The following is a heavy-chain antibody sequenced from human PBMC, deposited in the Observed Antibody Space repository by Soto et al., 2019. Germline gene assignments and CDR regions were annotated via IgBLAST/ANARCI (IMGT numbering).Heavy chain of an antibody. J-gene: IGHJ6*02. CDR1: GFTFSSYS. CDR2: ISSSSSYI. D-gene: IGHD2-15*01. CDR3: PRELIVLPYYYYGMDV. V-gene: IGHV3-21*01. Sequence: PGGSLRLSCAASGFTFSSYSMNWVCQAPGKGLEWVSSISSSSSYIYYADSVKGRFTISRDNAKNSLYLQMNSLRAEDTAVYYCPRELIVLPYYYYGMDVWGQGTTVTVSS.